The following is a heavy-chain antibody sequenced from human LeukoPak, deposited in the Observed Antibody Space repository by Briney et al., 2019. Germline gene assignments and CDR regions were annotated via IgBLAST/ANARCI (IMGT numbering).Heavy chain of an antibody. V-gene: IGHV3-53*01. D-gene: IGHD3-3*02. CDR2: IYSGGNT. J-gene: IGHJ4*02. CDR1: GFTVISNY. Sequence: PGGSLRLSCAASGFTVISNYMSWVRQAPGEGLEWVSVIYSGGNTYYADSVEGRFTISRDNSKNTLYLQMKTLKAEDTAVYYCARDLHPRLAGFFDHWGQGTLVTVSS. CDR3: ARDLHPRLAGFFDH.